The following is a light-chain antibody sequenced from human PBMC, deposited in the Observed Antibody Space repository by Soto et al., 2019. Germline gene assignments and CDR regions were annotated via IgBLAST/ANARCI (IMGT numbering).Light chain of an antibody. Sequence: EIVMTQSPATLSVSPGERVTLSCRPSQTIHSKLGWYQQKPGQAPRPLIYAASTRATGIPARFSGNGSGTDFTLTISSLQPEDSAVYYCLHYSNRPLTFGGGTKVEIK. CDR1: QTIHSK. CDR2: AAS. CDR3: LHYSNRPLT. J-gene: IGKJ4*01. V-gene: IGKV3D-15*01.